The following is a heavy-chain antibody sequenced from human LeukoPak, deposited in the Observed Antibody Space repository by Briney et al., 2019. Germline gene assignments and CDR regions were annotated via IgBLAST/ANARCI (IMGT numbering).Heavy chain of an antibody. J-gene: IGHJ4*02. CDR2: ISYSGST. V-gene: IGHV4-59*01. CDR3: ARGWVVGAPIPDY. D-gene: IGHD1-26*01. Sequence: PSETLSLTCTVSGGSISGYYWSWIRQPPGKGLEWIAYISYSGSTNYNPSLKSRVTISVDTSKNQFSLRLSSVTAADTAVYYCARGWVVGAPIPDYWGQGTLVTVSS. CDR1: GGSISGYY.